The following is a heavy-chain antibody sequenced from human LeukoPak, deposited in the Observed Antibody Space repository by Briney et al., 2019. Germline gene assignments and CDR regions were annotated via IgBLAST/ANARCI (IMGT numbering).Heavy chain of an antibody. CDR3: AKEREYCSSTSCYRYWFDP. CDR2: ISGSGGST. CDR1: GFTFSSYA. V-gene: IGHV3-23*01. J-gene: IGHJ5*02. Sequence: PGGSLRLSCAASGFTFSSYAMSWVRQAPGKGLEWDSAISGSGGSTYYADSVKGRFTISRDNSKNTLYLQMNSLRAEDTAVYYCAKEREYCSSTSCYRYWFDPWGQGTLVTVSS. D-gene: IGHD2-2*01.